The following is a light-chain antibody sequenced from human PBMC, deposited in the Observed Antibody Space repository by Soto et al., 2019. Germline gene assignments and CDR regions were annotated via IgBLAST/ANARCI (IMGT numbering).Light chain of an antibody. CDR3: QQYGDSPLYS. CDR2: NAS. J-gene: IGKJ2*01. CDR1: QSVDSDF. V-gene: IGKV3-20*01. Sequence: PGERSTLSCRASQSVDSDFVAWYQQKSGQAPRLLIYNASRRAAGIPDRFSGSGSGTDFTLTISRLEPEDFAVYFCQQYGDSPLYSFGQGTKVEIK.